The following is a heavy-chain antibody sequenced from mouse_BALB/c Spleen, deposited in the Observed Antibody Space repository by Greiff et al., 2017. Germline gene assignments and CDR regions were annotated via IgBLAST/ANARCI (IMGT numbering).Heavy chain of an antibody. CDR3: ARDAGGFDY. CDR2: IDPNNSET. Sequence: VKLMESGAELVRPGASVKLSCKASGYTFTSYWMNWVKQRPGQGLEWIGRIDPNNSETHYNQKFKDKAILTVDKSSSTAYMQLSSLTSEDSAVYYCARDAGGFDYWGQGTTLTVSS. CDR1: GYTFTSYW. V-gene: IGHV1-74*01. D-gene: IGHD3-3*01. J-gene: IGHJ2*01.